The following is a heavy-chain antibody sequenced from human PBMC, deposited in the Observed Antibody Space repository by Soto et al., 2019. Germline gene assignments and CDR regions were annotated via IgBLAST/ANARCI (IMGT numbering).Heavy chain of an antibody. V-gene: IGHV3-23*01. CDR3: AKGPYSSPGGNWFDP. Sequence: HPGGSLRLSCAASGFTFSSYAMSWVRQAPGKGLEWVSAISGSGGSTYYADSVKGRFTISRDNSKNTLYLQMNSLRAEDTAVYYCAKGPYSSPGGNWFDPWGQGTLVTVSS. CDR2: ISGSGGST. CDR1: GFTFSSYA. D-gene: IGHD6-13*01. J-gene: IGHJ5*02.